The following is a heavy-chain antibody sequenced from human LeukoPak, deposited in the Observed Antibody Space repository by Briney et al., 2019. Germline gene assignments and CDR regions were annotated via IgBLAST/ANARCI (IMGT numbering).Heavy chain of an antibody. V-gene: IGHV4-39*01. Sequence: PSETLSLTCTVSGGSISSSIYYWGWIRQPPGKGLEWIGSIYYSGSTYYNPALKSRVTISLATSKNQFSLKLSSVTAADTAVYYCARHGLEDWLQSHFDYWGQGTLVTVSS. J-gene: IGHJ4*02. CDR2: IYYSGST. D-gene: IGHD5-24*01. CDR1: GGSISSSIYY. CDR3: ARHGLEDWLQSHFDY.